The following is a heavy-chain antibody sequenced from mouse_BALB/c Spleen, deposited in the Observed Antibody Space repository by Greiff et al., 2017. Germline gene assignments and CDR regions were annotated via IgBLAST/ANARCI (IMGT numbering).Heavy chain of an antibody. J-gene: IGHJ1*01. V-gene: IGHV5-9-1*01. CDR1: GFTFSSYA. CDR2: ISSGGSYT. D-gene: IGHD1-1*01. CDR3: ARRNAGYGSSYWYFDV. Sequence: EVMLVESGGGLVKPGGSLKLSCAASGFTFSSYAMSWVRQTPEKRLEWVATISSGGSYTYYPDSVKGRFTISRDNAKNTLYLQMSSLRSEDTAMYYCARRNAGYGSSYWYFDVWGAGTTVTVSS.